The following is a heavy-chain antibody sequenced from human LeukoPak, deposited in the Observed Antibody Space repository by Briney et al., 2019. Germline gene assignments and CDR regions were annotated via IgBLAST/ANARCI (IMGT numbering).Heavy chain of an antibody. V-gene: IGHV3-7*04. CDR1: GFSISNYR. Sequence: GGSLRLSCAVSGFSISNYRMSWVRHIPGKGLEWVANINQDGSEKYYVDSVKGRFTISRDNAKNSLYLQMNSLRAEDTAVYYCARDVYSSGPGADWGQGTLVTVSS. CDR2: INQDGSEK. D-gene: IGHD3-22*01. CDR3: ARDVYSSGPGAD. J-gene: IGHJ4*02.